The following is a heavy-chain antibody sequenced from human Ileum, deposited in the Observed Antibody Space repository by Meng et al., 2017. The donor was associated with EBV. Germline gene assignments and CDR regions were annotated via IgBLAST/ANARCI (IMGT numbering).Heavy chain of an antibody. CDR2: INTDNGET. V-gene: IGHV1-3*04. D-gene: IGHD3/OR15-3a*01. Sequence: QSGSELKNPGASVKVSCKASGYTFTRYPIHWVRQAPGQRPEWMGWINTDNGETEFSQKFQGRVTITRDTSATTAYMELISLRSEDTAVYYCASRPGFNIGPFDFWGQGTLVTVSS. CDR1: GYTFTRYP. CDR3: ASRPGFNIGPFDF. J-gene: IGHJ4*02.